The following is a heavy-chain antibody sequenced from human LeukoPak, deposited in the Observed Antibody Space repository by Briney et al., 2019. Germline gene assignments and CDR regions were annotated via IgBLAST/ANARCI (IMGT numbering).Heavy chain of an antibody. V-gene: IGHV4-38-2*02. J-gene: IGHJ4*02. Sequence: PSETLSFTCTVSDYSIRSGYYWGWIRQPPGKGLEWIGSMYQSGSTYYNPSLKSRVTISIDTSKNQFSLKLSPVTAADTAIYYCARQRELRLFDYWGQGTLVTVSS. CDR2: MYQSGST. D-gene: IGHD1-26*01. CDR1: DYSIRSGYY. CDR3: ARQRELRLFDY.